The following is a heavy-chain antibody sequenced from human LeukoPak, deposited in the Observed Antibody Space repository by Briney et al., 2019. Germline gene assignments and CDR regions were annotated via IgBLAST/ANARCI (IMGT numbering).Heavy chain of an antibody. CDR2: IRYDGSNK. V-gene: IGHV3-30*02. CDR3: AKDFEQWLENTYYFDY. J-gene: IGHJ4*02. Sequence: PEGSLRLSCAASGFTFSSYGMHWVRQAPGKGLEWVAFIRYDGSNKYYADSVKGRFTISRDNSKNTLYLQMKSLRAEDTAVYYCAKDFEQWLENTYYFDYWGQGTLVTVSS. CDR1: GFTFSSYG. D-gene: IGHD6-19*01.